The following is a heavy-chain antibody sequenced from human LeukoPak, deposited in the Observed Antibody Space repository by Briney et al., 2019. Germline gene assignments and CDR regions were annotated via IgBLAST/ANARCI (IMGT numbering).Heavy chain of an antibody. J-gene: IGHJ4*02. CDR3: AKGSTFGDLNYFDS. CDR2: ISGSAGST. D-gene: IGHD4-17*01. V-gene: IGHV3-23*01. Sequence: GGSLRLSCTAYGFTFSNFGMSWVRQAPGKGLEWVSTISGSAGSTHYADSVKGRFTISRDTSKNMLYLQMTSLRAEDTALYYCAKGSTFGDLNYFDSWGQGALVSVSS. CDR1: GFTFSNFG.